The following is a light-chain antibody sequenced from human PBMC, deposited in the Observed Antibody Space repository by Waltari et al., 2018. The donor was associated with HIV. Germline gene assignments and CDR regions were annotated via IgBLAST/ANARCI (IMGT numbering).Light chain of an antibody. Sequence: QSVLTQPPSVSGAPRQTISISCTGSSSNIGAGYDLHWYQQLPRTAPKLLIYGNNNRPSGVPDRFSGSKSGTSASMAITGLQAEDEADYYCQSYDSSLGDWVFGGGTTLTVL. V-gene: IGLV1-40*01. CDR2: GNN. CDR3: QSYDSSLGDWV. CDR1: SSNIGAGYD. J-gene: IGLJ3*02.